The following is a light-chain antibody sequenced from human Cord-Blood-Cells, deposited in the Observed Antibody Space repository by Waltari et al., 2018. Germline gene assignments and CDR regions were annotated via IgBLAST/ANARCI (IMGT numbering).Light chain of an antibody. CDR1: RRYVGGYNY. CDR3: SSYAGSNNLV. Sequence: QSALPQPPSASGSPGPSVTISCTGTRRYVGGYNYVSWYQQHPGKAPKLMIYEVSKRPSGVPDRFSGSKSGNTACLTVSGLQAEDEADYYCSSYAGSNNLVFGGGTKLTVL. J-gene: IGLJ3*02. CDR2: EVS. V-gene: IGLV2-8*01.